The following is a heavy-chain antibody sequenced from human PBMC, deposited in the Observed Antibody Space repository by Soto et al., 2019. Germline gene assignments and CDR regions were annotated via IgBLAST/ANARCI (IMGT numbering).Heavy chain of an antibody. Sequence: ASVKVSCKASGYTFTSYGISWVRQAPGQGLEWMGWISAYNGNTNYAQKLQGRVTMTTDTSTSTAYMELRSLRSDDTAVYYCATLVVVAATPPDYYYYYYMDVWGKGTTVTVSS. V-gene: IGHV1-18*01. CDR2: ISAYNGNT. CDR1: GYTFTSYG. J-gene: IGHJ6*03. D-gene: IGHD2-15*01. CDR3: ATLVVVAATPPDYYYYYYMDV.